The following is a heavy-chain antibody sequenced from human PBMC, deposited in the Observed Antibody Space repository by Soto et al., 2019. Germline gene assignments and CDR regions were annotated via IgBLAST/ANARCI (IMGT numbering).Heavy chain of an antibody. J-gene: IGHJ6*02. CDR3: ARNRIAAAGDPQDYGMDV. Sequence: QVQLVESGAEVKKPGASVKVSCKASGYTFTSYYMHWVRQAPGQGLEWMGIINPSGGSTSYAQKFQGRVTMNRDTSTSTVYMELSSLRSEDTTVYYCARNRIAAAGDPQDYGMDVLGQGTMVTVSS. CDR2: INPSGGST. CDR1: GYTFTSYY. D-gene: IGHD6-13*01. V-gene: IGHV1-46*01.